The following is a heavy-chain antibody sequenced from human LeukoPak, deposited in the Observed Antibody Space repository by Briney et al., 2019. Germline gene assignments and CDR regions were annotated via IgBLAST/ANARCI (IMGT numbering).Heavy chain of an antibody. CDR2: INHSGST. D-gene: IGHD3-10*01. CDR1: GGAFSGYY. CDR3: ARGLSPSDFDY. V-gene: IGHV4-34*01. J-gene: IGHJ4*02. Sequence: SETLPLTCAVYGGAFSGYYWSWIRQPPGKGLEWIGEINHSGSTNYNPSLKSRVTISVDTSKNQFSLKLSSVTAADTAVYYCARGLSPSDFDYCGQGTLVTVSS.